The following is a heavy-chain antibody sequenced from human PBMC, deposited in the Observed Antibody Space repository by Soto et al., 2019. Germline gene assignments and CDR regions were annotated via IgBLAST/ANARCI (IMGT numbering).Heavy chain of an antibody. D-gene: IGHD6-25*01. J-gene: IGHJ4*02. V-gene: IGHV1-2*02. CDR1: GYTFIDYY. Sequence: QVRLVQSGAEVREPGASLKVSCQASGYTFIDYYIHWVRQVPGQGLQWMGWINPNGGGTKYVENFEGRVTISGDTSISTAYLEVSGLRSDDTAIYFCASRHGYSSDWFFDYWGQGTLITVSS. CDR3: ASRHGYSSDWFFDY. CDR2: INPNGGGT.